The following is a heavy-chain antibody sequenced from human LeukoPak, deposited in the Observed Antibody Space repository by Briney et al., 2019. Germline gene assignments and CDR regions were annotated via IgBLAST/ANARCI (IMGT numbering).Heavy chain of an antibody. Sequence: GGSLRLSCAASGFTFSSYAMHWVRQAPGKGLEYVSAISSNGGSTYYANSVKGRFTISRDNSKNTLYLQMGSLRAEDTAVYYCARGKWMTTVTFRIWGQGTMVTVSS. CDR1: GFTFSSYA. CDR2: ISSNGGST. V-gene: IGHV3-64*01. D-gene: IGHD4-17*01. J-gene: IGHJ3*02. CDR3: ARGKWMTTVTFRI.